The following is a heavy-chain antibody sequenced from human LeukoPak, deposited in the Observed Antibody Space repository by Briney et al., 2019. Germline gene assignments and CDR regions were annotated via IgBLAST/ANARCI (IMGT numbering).Heavy chain of an antibody. Sequence: GRSLRLSCVASGFTFSSYDMHWVRQAPGKGLEWVALISHDGSKKYYADSVKGRFTISRDNSKNTLYLQMNSLRAEDTAVYYCAKAVTSHYFDYWGQGTLVTVSS. CDR3: AKAVTSHYFDY. J-gene: IGHJ4*02. V-gene: IGHV3-30*04. CDR1: GFTFSSYD. D-gene: IGHD4-17*01. CDR2: ISHDGSKK.